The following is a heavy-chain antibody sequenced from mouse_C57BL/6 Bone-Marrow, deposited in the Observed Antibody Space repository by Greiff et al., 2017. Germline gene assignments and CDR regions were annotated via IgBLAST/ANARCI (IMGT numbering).Heavy chain of an antibody. CDR3: AREGITTVVASYAMDY. CDR1: GFTFSSYA. CDR2: ISDGGSYT. V-gene: IGHV5-4*01. Sequence: EVQLVESGGGLVKPGGSLKLSCAASGFTFSSYAMSWVRQTPEKRLEWVATISDGGSYTYYPDNVKGRFPISRDNAKNNLYLQMSHLKSEDTAMYYCAREGITTVVASYAMDYWGQGTSVTVSS. J-gene: IGHJ4*01. D-gene: IGHD1-1*01.